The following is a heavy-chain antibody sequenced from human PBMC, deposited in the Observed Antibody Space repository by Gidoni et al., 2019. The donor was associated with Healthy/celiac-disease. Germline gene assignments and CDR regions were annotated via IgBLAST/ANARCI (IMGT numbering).Heavy chain of an antibody. CDR2: IIPIFGTA. CDR1: GGTFSSYA. CDR3: ASAVVVAAISPGNYAFDI. V-gene: IGHV1-69*06. J-gene: IGHJ3*02. Sequence: QVQLVQSGAEVKKPGSSVKVSCKAFGGTFSSYAISWVRQAPGQGLEWMGGIIPIFGTANYAQKFQGRVTITADKSTSTAYMELSSLRSEDTAVYYCASAVVVAAISPGNYAFDIWGQGTMVTVSS. D-gene: IGHD2-15*01.